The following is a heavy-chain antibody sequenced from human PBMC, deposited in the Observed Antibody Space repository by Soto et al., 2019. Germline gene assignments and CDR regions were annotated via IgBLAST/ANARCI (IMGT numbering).Heavy chain of an antibody. J-gene: IGHJ4*02. CDR3: AKGPGFDY. CDR1: GFTFSSYG. V-gene: IGHV3-30*18. CDR2: ISYDGSNK. Sequence: PGGSLRLSCAASGFTFSSYGMHWVRQAPGKGLEWVAVISYDGSNKYYADSVKGRFTISRDNSKNTLYLQMNSLRAEDTAVYYCAKGPGFDYWGQGTLVTVSS.